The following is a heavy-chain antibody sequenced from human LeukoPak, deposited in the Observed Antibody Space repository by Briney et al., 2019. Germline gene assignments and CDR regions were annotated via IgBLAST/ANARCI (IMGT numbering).Heavy chain of an antibody. CDR2: IYRGGST. J-gene: IGHJ4*02. Sequence: PGGSLRLSCVVSGFNVSSIYMSWVRQAPGKGLEWVSVIYRGGSTYYADSVKGRFTISRDNSKNTLYLQMNSLRAEDTAVYYCARERFYCYDSSDYYGIFDYWGQGTLVTVSS. D-gene: IGHD3-22*01. CDR3: ARERFYCYDSSDYYGIFDY. CDR1: GFNVSSIY. V-gene: IGHV3-66*01.